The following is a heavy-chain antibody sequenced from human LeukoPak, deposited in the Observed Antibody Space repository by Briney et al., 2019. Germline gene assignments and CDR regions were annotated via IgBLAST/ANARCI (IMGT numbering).Heavy chain of an antibody. J-gene: IGHJ6*02. D-gene: IGHD2-2*01. Sequence: ASVKVSCKASGGTFSSYVISWVRQAPGQGLEWMGGIIPIFGTANYAQKFQGRVTITADESTSTAYMELSSLRSEDTAVYYCARDGVVPAAMVGYYYGMDVWGQGTTVTVSS. CDR2: IIPIFGTA. CDR1: GGTFSSYV. CDR3: ARDGVVPAAMVGYYYGMDV. V-gene: IGHV1-69*13.